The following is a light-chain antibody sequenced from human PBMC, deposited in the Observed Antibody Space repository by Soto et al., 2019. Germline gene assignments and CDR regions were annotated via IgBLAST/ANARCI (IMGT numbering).Light chain of an antibody. Sequence: EIVLTQSPGTLSLSPGERATLSCKTSKSVADNELGWYQQKPGQSPRLLIYGISSRATGIPDRFSGSGSGTDFTLTISRLEPEDFAVYYCQQYDSLITFGGGTRVEI. CDR2: GIS. CDR3: QQYDSLIT. V-gene: IGKV3-20*01. J-gene: IGKJ4*01. CDR1: KSVADNE.